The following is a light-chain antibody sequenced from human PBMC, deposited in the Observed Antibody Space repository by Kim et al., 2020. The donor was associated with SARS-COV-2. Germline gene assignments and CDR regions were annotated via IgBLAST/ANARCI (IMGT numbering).Light chain of an antibody. V-gene: IGKV2-28*01. CDR3: MRGISTRT. CDR2: LGS. CDR1: QSLLHSNGQNY. Sequence: DIVMTQSPLSLSVTPGEPASISCRSSQSLLHSNGQNYLDWYLQKPGQTPQLLIYLGSNRASGVPDRFSGSGSGTDFTLKISRVEAEDAGVYYCMRGISTRTFGQGTKVDIK. J-gene: IGKJ1*01.